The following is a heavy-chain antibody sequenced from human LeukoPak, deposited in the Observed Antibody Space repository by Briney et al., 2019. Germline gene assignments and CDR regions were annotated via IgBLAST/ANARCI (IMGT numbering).Heavy chain of an antibody. D-gene: IGHD3-3*01. Sequence: GGSLRLSCAASGFTFSDYYMSWIRQAPGKGLEWVSYISSSGSTTYYADSVKGRFTISRDNAKNSLYLQMHSLSAEDTAVYYCARAPYYDFWSGPHYYYYMDVWGKGTTVTVSS. CDR3: ARAPYYDFWSGPHYYYYMDV. CDR2: ISSSGSTT. CDR1: GFTFSDYY. V-gene: IGHV3-11*01. J-gene: IGHJ6*03.